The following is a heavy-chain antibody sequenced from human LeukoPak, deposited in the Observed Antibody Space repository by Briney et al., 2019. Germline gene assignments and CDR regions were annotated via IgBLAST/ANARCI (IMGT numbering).Heavy chain of an antibody. D-gene: IGHD6-13*01. V-gene: IGHV4-31*03. CDR1: GGSISSGGYY. CDR2: IYYSGST. CDR3: ARGWYPFDY. Sequence: SETLSLTCTVSGGSISSGGYYWSWIRQHPGKGLEWIGSIYYSGSTNYNPSLQGRVTISLDTSRNQFSLKLSSVTAADTAVYYCARGWYPFDYWGQGTLVTVSS. J-gene: IGHJ4*02.